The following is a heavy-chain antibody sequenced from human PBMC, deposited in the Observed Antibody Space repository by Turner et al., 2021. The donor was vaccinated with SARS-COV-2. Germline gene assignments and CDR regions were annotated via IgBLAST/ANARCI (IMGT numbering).Heavy chain of an antibody. CDR3: ARGEVGYCSGGRCYSGSY. CDR1: GGTFSSYA. D-gene: IGHD2-15*01. Sequence: QVQLVQSGAEVEKHGCSVKVSFKASGGTFSSYAISWVRQAPGQGLEWMGGIISIFGTANYAQKFQGRVTITADESTSTAYMELSSLRYEDTAVYYCARGEVGYCSGGRCYSGSYWGQGTLVTVSS. V-gene: IGHV1-69*01. CDR2: IISIFGTA. J-gene: IGHJ4*02.